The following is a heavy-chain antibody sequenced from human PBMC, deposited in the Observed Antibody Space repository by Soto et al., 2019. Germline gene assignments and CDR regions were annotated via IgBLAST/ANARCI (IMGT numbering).Heavy chain of an antibody. CDR3: ARAVAPYLGTWFDP. V-gene: IGHV4-30-2*01. Sequence: QLQLQESGSGLVKPSQTLSLTCAVSGGSISSGNSYAWSWIRQPPGKGLEWIGSISHTGRTSYNPSLKGRVTMSVDKSKNQFSLKLSSVTAADMAVYYCARAVAPYLGTWFDPWGQGSLVIVSP. J-gene: IGHJ5*02. CDR2: ISHTGRT. CDR1: GGSISSGNSYA. D-gene: IGHD3-16*01.